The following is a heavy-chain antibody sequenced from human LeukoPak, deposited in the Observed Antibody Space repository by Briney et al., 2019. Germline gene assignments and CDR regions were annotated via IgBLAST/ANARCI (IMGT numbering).Heavy chain of an antibody. CDR1: GGSISSYY. Sequence: PSETLSLTCTVSGGSISSYYWSWIRQPPGKGLEWIGYIYYSGSTNYNPSLKSRVTISVDTSKNQFSLKLSSVTAADTAVYYCARRLGYGFREYNWFDPWGQGTLVTVSS. J-gene: IGHJ5*02. CDR2: IYYSGST. D-gene: IGHD5-18*01. CDR3: ARRLGYGFREYNWFDP. V-gene: IGHV4-59*01.